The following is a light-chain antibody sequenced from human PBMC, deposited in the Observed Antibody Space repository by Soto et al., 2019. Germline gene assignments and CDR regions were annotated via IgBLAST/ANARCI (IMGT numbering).Light chain of an antibody. CDR1: QSVRTSF. CDR3: QQYSTSPLT. Sequence: EIVLTQSPGTLSLSPGERATLSCRASQSVRTSFLAWYQHKPGQAPRLLIYGTSSRATGIPDRFSGSGSGTDFTLTISRLEPEDFAVYYCQQYSTSPLTFXGGTKVDIK. J-gene: IGKJ4*01. CDR2: GTS. V-gene: IGKV3-20*01.